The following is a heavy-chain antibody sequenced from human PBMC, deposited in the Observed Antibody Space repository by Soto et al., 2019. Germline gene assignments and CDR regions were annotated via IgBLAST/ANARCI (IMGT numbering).Heavy chain of an antibody. Sequence: LSLTCAVYGGSFSGYYWSWIRQPPGKGLEWIGEINHSGSTNYNPSLKSRVTISVDTSKNQFSLKLSSVTAADTAVYYCARGRYYDFWSGYYRRMAFDYWGQGTLVTVSS. V-gene: IGHV4-34*01. CDR1: GGSFSGYY. J-gene: IGHJ4*02. CDR2: INHSGST. CDR3: ARGRYYDFWSGYYRRMAFDY. D-gene: IGHD3-3*01.